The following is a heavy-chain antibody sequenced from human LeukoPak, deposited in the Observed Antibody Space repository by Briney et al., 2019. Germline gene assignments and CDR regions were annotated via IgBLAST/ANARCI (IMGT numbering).Heavy chain of an antibody. Sequence: ASVKVSCKASGYTFTGYYMHWVRQAPGQGLEWMGWINPNSGGTNYAQKFQGRVTMTRDTSISTAYLQLGRVIGDGTAVYYCAKNGDYGYAMDVWGQGTTVTVSS. CDR1: GYTFTGYY. D-gene: IGHD4-17*01. J-gene: IGHJ6*02. CDR3: AKNGDYGYAMDV. CDR2: INPNSGGT. V-gene: IGHV1-2*02.